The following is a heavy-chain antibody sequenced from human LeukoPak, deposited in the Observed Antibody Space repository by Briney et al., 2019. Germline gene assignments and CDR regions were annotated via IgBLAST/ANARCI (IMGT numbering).Heavy chain of an antibody. J-gene: IGHJ4*02. D-gene: IGHD3-22*01. CDR3: AREALPLYYYDSSGYLDY. CDR2: INTNTGNP. Sequence: ASVKVSCKASGYTFTSYAMNWVRQAPGQGLEWMGWINTNTGNPTYAQGFTGRFVFSLDTSVSTAYLQISSLKAEDTAVYYCAREALPLYYYDSSGYLDYWGQGTLVTVSS. CDR1: GYTFTSYA. V-gene: IGHV7-4-1*02.